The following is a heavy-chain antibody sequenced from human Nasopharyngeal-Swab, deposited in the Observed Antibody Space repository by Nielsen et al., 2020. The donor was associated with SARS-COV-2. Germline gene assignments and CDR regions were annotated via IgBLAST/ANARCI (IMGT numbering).Heavy chain of an antibody. CDR2: IYYSGST. CDR3: VGSSWYGDYYYCYDMDV. CDR1: GGSISSSSYY. Sequence: SETLSLTCTVSGGSISSSSYYWGWIRQPPGKGLEWIGSIYYSGSTYYNPSLKSRVTISVDTSKNQFSLKLSSVTAADTAVYYCVGSSWYGDYYYCYDMDVWGQGTTVTVSS. D-gene: IGHD6-13*01. J-gene: IGHJ6*02. V-gene: IGHV4-39*07.